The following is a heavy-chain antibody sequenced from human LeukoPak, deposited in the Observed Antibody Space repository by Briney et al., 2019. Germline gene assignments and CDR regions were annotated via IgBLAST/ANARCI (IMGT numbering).Heavy chain of an antibody. CDR1: GFTFSSYA. CDR3: AKNDGDYGSYYYYMDV. D-gene: IGHD4-17*01. V-gene: IGHV3-30*04. Sequence: PGRSLRLSCAASGFTFSSYAMHWVRQAPGKGLEWGAVISYDGSNKYYADSVKGRFTISRDNSKNTLYLQMNSLRAEDTAVYYCAKNDGDYGSYYYYMDVWGKGTTVTISS. J-gene: IGHJ6*03. CDR2: ISYDGSNK.